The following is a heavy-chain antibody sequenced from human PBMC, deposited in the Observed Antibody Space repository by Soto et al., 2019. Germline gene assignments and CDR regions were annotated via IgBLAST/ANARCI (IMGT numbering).Heavy chain of an antibody. CDR1: C. CDR3: ASRHSSPYFDY. Sequence: CCICNHQNPGKGLEWIGSIYYSGSIYYNPSLKSRVTISVDTSKNQFSLKLNSVTAADTAVYYCASRHSSPYFDYWGQGTLVTVSS. V-gene: IGHV4-30-4*06. CDR2: IYYSGSI. D-gene: IGHD6-13*01. J-gene: IGHJ4*02.